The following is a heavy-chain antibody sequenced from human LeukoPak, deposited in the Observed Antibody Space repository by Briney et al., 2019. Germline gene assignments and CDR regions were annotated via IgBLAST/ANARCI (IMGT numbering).Heavy chain of an antibody. CDR1: GGSISSGGYS. J-gene: IGHJ6*02. D-gene: IGHD3-10*01. Sequence: KTSQTLSLTCAVSGGSISSGGYSWSWIRQPPGKGLEWIGYIYHSGSTYYNPSLKSRVTISVDRSKNQFSLKLSSVTAADTAVYYCARSPGGYYGMDVWGQGTTVTVSS. V-gene: IGHV4-30-2*01. CDR2: IYHSGST. CDR3: ARSPGGYYGMDV.